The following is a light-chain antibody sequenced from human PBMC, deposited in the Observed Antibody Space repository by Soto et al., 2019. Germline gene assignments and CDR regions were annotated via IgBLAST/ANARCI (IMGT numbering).Light chain of an antibody. CDR2: GAS. CDR1: QSVSSS. Sequence: EIVMTQSPATLSVSPGERATLSCRTSQSVSSSLAWYQQKPGQAPSLLIYGASTRATGIPARFCGSGSGTEFTLTISSLQSEDCAVYYCQQYKNWPWTFGQGTRWIS. J-gene: IGKJ1*01. CDR3: QQYKNWPWT. V-gene: IGKV3-15*01.